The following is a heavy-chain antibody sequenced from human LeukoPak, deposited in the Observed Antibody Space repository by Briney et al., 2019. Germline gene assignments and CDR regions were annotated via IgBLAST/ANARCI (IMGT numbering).Heavy chain of an antibody. D-gene: IGHD5-12*01. CDR2: MSYDESNQ. J-gene: IGHJ4*02. CDR1: GFIFSSYD. CDR3: ARNRFSGYDYFDY. V-gene: IGHV3-30*03. Sequence: GGSLRLSCVASGFIFSSYDMHWVRQAPGKGLEWVAFMSYDESNQYYVDSVKGRFTISRDNSKNTLYLQMNNLRRGDTAVYFCARNRFSGYDYFDYWGQGALVTVSS.